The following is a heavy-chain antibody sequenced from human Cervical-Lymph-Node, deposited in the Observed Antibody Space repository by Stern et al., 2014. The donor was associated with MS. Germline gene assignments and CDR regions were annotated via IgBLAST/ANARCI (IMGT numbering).Heavy chain of an antibody. CDR1: GYTFTTSY. V-gene: IGHV1-46*01. Sequence: QVQLVQSGPEVKKPGASVQVSCKASGYTFTTSYMHWVRKAPGQGLEWMGIINPSGGSTRYAQKFQGRVTMTRDTSTSTVYMELSSLRSEDTAVYYCAREVAGHRLGMMDVWGQGTTVTVSS. CDR2: INPSGGST. D-gene: IGHD6-19*01. J-gene: IGHJ6*02. CDR3: AREVAGHRLGMMDV.